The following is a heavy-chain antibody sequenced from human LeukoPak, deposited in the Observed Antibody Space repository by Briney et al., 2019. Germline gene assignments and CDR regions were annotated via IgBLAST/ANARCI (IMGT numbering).Heavy chain of an antibody. V-gene: IGHV3-23*01. CDR3: ASSGYSSGWYDRYYYYYMDV. Sequence: GGSLRLSCAASGFTFSSYAMSWVRQAPGKGLEWVSAISGSGGSTYYADSVKGRFTISRDNSKNTLYLQMNSLRAEDTAVYYCASSGYSSGWYDRYYYYYMDVWGKGTTVTISS. CDR1: GFTFSSYA. CDR2: ISGSGGST. D-gene: IGHD6-19*01. J-gene: IGHJ6*03.